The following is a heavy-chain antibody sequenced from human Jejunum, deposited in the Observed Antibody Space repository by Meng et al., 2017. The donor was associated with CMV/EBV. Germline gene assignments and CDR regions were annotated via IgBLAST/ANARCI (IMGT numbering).Heavy chain of an antibody. D-gene: IGHD3-16*01. J-gene: IGHJ3*01. CDR3: TKIPWGFPFDF. V-gene: IGHV1-69*05. Sequence: KLSGGTFSTYAISWVRQAPGQGLEWMGGIISKRGTANYAQRFQGRVTITTDESTSTAYMELSSLRSEDTAVYYCTKIPWGFPFDFWGQGTVVTVSS. CDR2: IISKRGTA. CDR1: GGTFSTYA.